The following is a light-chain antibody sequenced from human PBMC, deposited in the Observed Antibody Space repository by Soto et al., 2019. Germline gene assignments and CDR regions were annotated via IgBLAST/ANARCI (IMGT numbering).Light chain of an antibody. CDR1: QGINTY. CDR3: QHLKSYPIT. Sequence: DIQMTQSPSTLSASVGDRVTITCRASQGINTYLAWYQQKPGKAPKLLIYDASTLDSGVPSRFSGSGSGTEGTITISSLQPEDVTTYDCQHLKSYPITFGQGTRLEIK. CDR2: DAS. J-gene: IGKJ5*01. V-gene: IGKV1-9*01.